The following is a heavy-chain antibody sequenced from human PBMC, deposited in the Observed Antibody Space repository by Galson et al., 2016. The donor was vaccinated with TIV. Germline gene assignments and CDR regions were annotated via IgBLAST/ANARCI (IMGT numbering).Heavy chain of an antibody. CDR1: GLIVSSNY. J-gene: IGHJ6*04. D-gene: IGHD2-21*01. V-gene: IGHV3-66*02. Sequence: SLRLSCAASGLIVSSNYMSWVRQAPGKGLEWVSLISSGGSTSYADSVRGRFTISRDNSNNRVYLQMNSVRPEDTAVYYCARERRHCGNECYLYYYYGMDVGAKGPRSPSPQ. CDR2: ISSGGST. CDR3: ARERRHCGNECYLYYYYGMDV.